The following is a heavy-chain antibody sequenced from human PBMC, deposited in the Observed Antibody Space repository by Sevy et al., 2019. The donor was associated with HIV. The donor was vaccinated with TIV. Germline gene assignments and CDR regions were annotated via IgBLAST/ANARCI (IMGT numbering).Heavy chain of an antibody. D-gene: IGHD1-26*01. CDR2: IYYNGHI. CDR1: GGFITSLY. V-gene: IGHV4-59*08. CDR3: AGENAWGRGYS. Sequence: SETLSLTCTVSGGFITSLYWNWIRQPPGKGLEWIAYIYYNGHINYNPALKSRVTLSLDTSKNQFSLRLSSVTAADTAMYHCAGENAWGRGYSWGQGTLVTVSS. J-gene: IGHJ4*02.